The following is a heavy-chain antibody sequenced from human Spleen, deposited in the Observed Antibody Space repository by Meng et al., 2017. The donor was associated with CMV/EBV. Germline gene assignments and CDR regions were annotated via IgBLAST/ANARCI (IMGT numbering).Heavy chain of an antibody. V-gene: IGHV3-11*04. Sequence: GESLKISCAASGFVFSDYYMSWIRQAPGKGLEWVSYISSSGSTIYYADSVKGRFTISRDNAKNSLYLQMNSLRAEDTAVYYCARDRVAARPTNRYYYYYYGMDVWGQGTTVTVSS. D-gene: IGHD6-13*01. CDR3: ARDRVAARPTNRYYYYYYGMDV. CDR1: GFVFSDYY. CDR2: ISSSGSTI. J-gene: IGHJ6*02.